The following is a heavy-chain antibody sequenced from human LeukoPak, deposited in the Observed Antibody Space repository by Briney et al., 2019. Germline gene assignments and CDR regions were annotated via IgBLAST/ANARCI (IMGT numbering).Heavy chain of an antibody. CDR2: ISGSGGST. J-gene: IGHJ4*02. CDR3: AEVENEIWSSGSNFDY. D-gene: IGHD3-22*01. CDR1: GFTFSSYA. V-gene: IGHV3-23*01. Sequence: GGSLRLSCAASGFTFSSYAMSWVRQAPGKGLEWVSAISGSGGSTYYADSVKGRFTISRDNSKNTLYLQMNSLRAEDTAVYYCAEVENEIWSSGSNFDYWGQGTLVTVSS.